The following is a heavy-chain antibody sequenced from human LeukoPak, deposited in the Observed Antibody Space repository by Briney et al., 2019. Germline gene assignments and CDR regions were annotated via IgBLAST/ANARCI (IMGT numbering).Heavy chain of an antibody. J-gene: IGHJ4*02. Sequence: SETLSLTCAVYGGSFSGYYWSWIRQPPGKGLEWIGEINHSGSTNYNPSLKSRVTISVDTSKNQFSLKLSPVTAADTAVYYCARNQPYSGYDRGPYYWGQGTLVTVSS. D-gene: IGHD5-12*01. CDR1: GGSFSGYY. CDR2: INHSGST. CDR3: ARNQPYSGYDRGPYY. V-gene: IGHV4-34*01.